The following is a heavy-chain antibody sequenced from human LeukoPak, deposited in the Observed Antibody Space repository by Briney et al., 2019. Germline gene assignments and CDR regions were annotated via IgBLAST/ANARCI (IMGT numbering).Heavy chain of an antibody. D-gene: IGHD4-17*01. CDR2: INPNSGGT. CDR3: ARDCPHGDYDYYYYMDV. V-gene: IGHV1-2*02. Sequence: ASVKVSCKASGYTFTSYGISWVRQAPGQGLEWMGWINPNSGGTNYAQKFQGRVTITRDTSISTAYMELSRLRSDDTAVYYCARDCPHGDYDYYYYMDVWGKGTTVTVSS. J-gene: IGHJ6*03. CDR1: GYTFTSYG.